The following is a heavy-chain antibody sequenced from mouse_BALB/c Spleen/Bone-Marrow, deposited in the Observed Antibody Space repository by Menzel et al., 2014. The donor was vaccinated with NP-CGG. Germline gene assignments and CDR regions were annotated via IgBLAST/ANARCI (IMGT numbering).Heavy chain of an antibody. Sequence: VQLQQSGPELVKPGASVKISCKASGYSFTGYFMNWVMQSHGKSLEWIGRINPYNGDTFYNQKFKGKATLTVDKSSSTDHMELRSLASEDSAVYYCARSGDYGGFAYWGQGTLVTVSA. CDR3: ARSGDYGGFAY. D-gene: IGHD2-4*01. CDR1: GYSFTGYF. CDR2: INPYNGDT. J-gene: IGHJ3*01. V-gene: IGHV1-20*02.